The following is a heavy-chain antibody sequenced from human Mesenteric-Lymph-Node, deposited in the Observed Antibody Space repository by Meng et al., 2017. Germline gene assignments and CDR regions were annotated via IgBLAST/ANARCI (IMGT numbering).Heavy chain of an antibody. Sequence: QGQLQQGGAGLLKPSETLSLTCAVYGGSFSGYYWSWIRQPPGKGLEWIGEINHSGSTNYNPSLKSRVTISVDTSKNQFSLKLSSVTAADTAVYYCARASYGSGSPLGESWFDPWGQGTLVTSPQ. CDR1: GGSFSGYY. D-gene: IGHD3-10*01. CDR3: ARASYGSGSPLGESWFDP. J-gene: IGHJ5*02. V-gene: IGHV4-34*01. CDR2: INHSGST.